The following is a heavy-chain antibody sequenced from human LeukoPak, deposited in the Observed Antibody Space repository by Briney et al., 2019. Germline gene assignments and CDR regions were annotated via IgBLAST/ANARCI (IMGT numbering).Heavy chain of an antibody. CDR2: SGST. J-gene: IGHJ3*02. D-gene: IGHD6-13*01. CDR1: GYSISSGYY. V-gene: IGHV4-38-2*02. Sequence: SETLSLTCTVSGYSISSGYYWGWIRQPPGKGLEWIGSGSTYYNPSLKSRVTISVDTSKNQFSLKLSSVTAADTAVYYCARCSSSLAFDIWGQGTMVTVSS. CDR3: ARCSSSLAFDI.